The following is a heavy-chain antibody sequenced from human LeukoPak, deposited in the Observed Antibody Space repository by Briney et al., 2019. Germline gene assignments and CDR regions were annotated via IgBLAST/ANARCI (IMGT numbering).Heavy chain of an antibody. CDR3: ARADYSNYLWFYWFDP. Sequence: SETLSLTCTVSGGSISSYYWSWIRQPPGKGLEWIGYIYYSGSTNYNPSLKSRVTISVDTSKNQFSLKLSSVTAADTAVYYCARADYSNYLWFYWFDPWGQGTLVTVSS. CDR2: IYYSGST. J-gene: IGHJ5*02. D-gene: IGHD4-11*01. CDR1: GGSISSYY. V-gene: IGHV4-59*01.